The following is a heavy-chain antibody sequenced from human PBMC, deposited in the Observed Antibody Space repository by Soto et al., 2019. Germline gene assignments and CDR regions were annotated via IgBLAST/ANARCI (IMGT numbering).Heavy chain of an antibody. D-gene: IGHD2-15*01. J-gene: IGHJ4*02. Sequence: GGSLRLSCAASGLTFSRSPMHWVRQSPGKGLEWVAVIWYDGTNDYYGDSVKGRFTISRDNSNNTLYLQMNNLRAEDTAVYYCAKFSGYIDYWGQGTLVTVSS. V-gene: IGHV3-33*06. CDR2: IWYDGTND. CDR1: GLTFSRSP. CDR3: AKFSGYIDY.